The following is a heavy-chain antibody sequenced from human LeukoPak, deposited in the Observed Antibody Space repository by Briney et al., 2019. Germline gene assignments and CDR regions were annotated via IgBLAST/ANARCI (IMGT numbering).Heavy chain of an antibody. V-gene: IGHV1-2*02. CDR2: IYPNSGGT. CDR3: ARVVGFGDYPFDY. CDR1: GYTFSGHY. D-gene: IGHD4-17*01. Sequence: ASVKVSCKASGYTFSGHYMHWVRQAPGQGLEWIGWIYPNSGGTNYAQKLQGRVTMTRDTSISRAYMELRRLKSDDTAMYYCARVVGFGDYPFDYWGQGTLVTVS. J-gene: IGHJ4*02.